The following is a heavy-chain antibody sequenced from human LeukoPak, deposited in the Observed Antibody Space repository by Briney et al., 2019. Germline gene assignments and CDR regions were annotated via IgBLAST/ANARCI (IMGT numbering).Heavy chain of an antibody. CDR3: ASYAYSSGWYYFDY. CDR2: INPNSGGT. Sequence: ASVKVSCKASGYTFTGYYMHWVRQAPGLGLEWMGWINPNSGGTNYAQKFQGRVTMTRDTSISTAYMELSRLRSDDTAVYYCASYAYSSGWYYFDYWGQGTLVTVSS. CDR1: GYTFTGYY. V-gene: IGHV1-2*02. D-gene: IGHD6-19*01. J-gene: IGHJ4*02.